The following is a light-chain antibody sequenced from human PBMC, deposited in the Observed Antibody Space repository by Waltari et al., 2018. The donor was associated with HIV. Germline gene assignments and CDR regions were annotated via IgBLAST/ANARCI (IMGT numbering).Light chain of an antibody. V-gene: IGLV2-8*01. CDR2: EVS. Sequence: QSALTQPPSASGSPGQSVTISCTGTSSDVGGYNYVSWYQQHPGKAPKLMIYEVSKRPSGVPDRFSGSKSGNTASLTDSGLQAEDEADYYCSSRAGGDNYVFGTGTRVSVL. J-gene: IGLJ1*01. CDR3: SSRAGGDNYV. CDR1: SSDVGGYNY.